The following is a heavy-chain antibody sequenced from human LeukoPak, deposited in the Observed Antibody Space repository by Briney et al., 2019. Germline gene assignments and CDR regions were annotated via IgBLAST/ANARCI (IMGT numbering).Heavy chain of an antibody. CDR1: GFTFSSYA. V-gene: IGHV3-23*01. D-gene: IGHD3-3*01. CDR2: ISGSGGST. J-gene: IGHJ5*02. CDR3: AKEVLYDFWSGYENWFDP. Sequence: PGGSLRLSCAASGFTFSSYAMSWVRQAPGKGLEWVSAISGSGGSTYYADSVKGRFTISRDNSKNTLYLQMNSLRAEDTVVYYCAKEVLYDFWSGYENWFDPWGQGTLVTVSS.